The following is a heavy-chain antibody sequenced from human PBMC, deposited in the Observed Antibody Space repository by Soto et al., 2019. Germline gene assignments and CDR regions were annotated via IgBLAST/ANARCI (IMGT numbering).Heavy chain of an antibody. Sequence: QVQLVQSGAEVKTPGASVKVSCKASGYTFTDYYIHWVRQAPGQGLEWMGWISPYTGTTNYAQKFEGWVTMTRDTAISTAYLELSRLKSDDTAVYYCARDTGDTSYFDPWGQGTLVSVSS. CDR1: GYTFTDYY. CDR3: ARDTGDTSYFDP. J-gene: IGHJ5*02. D-gene: IGHD2-2*01. V-gene: IGHV1-2*04. CDR2: ISPYTGTT.